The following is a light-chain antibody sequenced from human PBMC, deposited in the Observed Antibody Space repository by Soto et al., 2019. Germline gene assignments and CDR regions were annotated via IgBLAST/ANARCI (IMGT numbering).Light chain of an antibody. CDR2: DNN. J-gene: IGLJ1*01. CDR1: SSNIGNNY. Sequence: QSVLTQPPSVSAAPGQEVTISCSGSSSNIGNNYVSWYQQLPGTAPKLLIYDNNKRPSGIPDRFSGSKSGTSATLVITGLXTGDEADYFCGSWDNSLSSYFFETGTKVTLL. V-gene: IGLV1-51*01. CDR3: GSWDNSLSSYF.